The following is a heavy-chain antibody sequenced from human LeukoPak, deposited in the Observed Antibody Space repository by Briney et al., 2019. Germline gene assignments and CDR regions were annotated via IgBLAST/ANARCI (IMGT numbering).Heavy chain of an antibody. Sequence: GGSLRLSCAASGFTFSSYGMHWVRQAPGKGLEWVAFIRYDGSNKYYADSVKGRFTISRDNSKNTLYLQMNSLRAEDTAVYYCAKDFDGYSYRCLDYWGQGTLVTVSS. D-gene: IGHD5-18*01. CDR2: IRYDGSNK. V-gene: IGHV3-30*02. J-gene: IGHJ4*02. CDR1: GFTFSSYG. CDR3: AKDFDGYSYRCLDY.